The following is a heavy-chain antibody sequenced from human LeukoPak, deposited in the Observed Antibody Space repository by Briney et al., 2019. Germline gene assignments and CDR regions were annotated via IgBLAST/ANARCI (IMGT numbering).Heavy chain of an antibody. CDR3: ARDSITMVRGAPNHEGY. J-gene: IGHJ4*02. V-gene: IGHV1-69*06. D-gene: IGHD3-10*01. CDR2: IIPIFGTA. Sequence: ASVKVSCKASGGTFGSYAISWVRQAPGQGLEWMGGIIPIFGTANYAQKFQGRVTITADKSTSTAYMELSSLRSEDTAVYYCARDSITMVRGAPNHEGYWGQGTLVTVSS. CDR1: GGTFGSYA.